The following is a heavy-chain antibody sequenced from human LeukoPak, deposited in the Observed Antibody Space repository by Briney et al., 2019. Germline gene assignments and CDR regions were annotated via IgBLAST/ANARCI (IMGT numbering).Heavy chain of an antibody. J-gene: IGHJ4*02. Sequence: SETLSLTCTVSGGSISSSSYYWVCIRQPPGKGLEWIATITYSGRTYYNPSLNSRVTITVDTSKNQFSLKLSSVAAADTAVYYCTTNRDGYKPFDYWGQGSLVTVSS. D-gene: IGHD5-24*01. V-gene: IGHV4-39*01. CDR1: GGSISSSSYY. CDR2: ITYSGRT. CDR3: TTNRDGYKPFDY.